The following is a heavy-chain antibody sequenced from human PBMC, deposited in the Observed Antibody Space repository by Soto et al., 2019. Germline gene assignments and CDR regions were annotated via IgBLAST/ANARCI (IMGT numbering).Heavy chain of an antibody. D-gene: IGHD6-6*01. V-gene: IGHV3-23*01. Sequence: GGSLRLSCAASGFTFSSYAMSWVRQAPGKGLEWVSGFSGSGGSTYYADSVKGRFTISRDNSKNTLYLQMNSLRAEDTAVYYCAIAPSSIAARLLWDYWGQGTLVTVSS. J-gene: IGHJ4*02. CDR1: GFTFSSYA. CDR2: FSGSGGST. CDR3: AIAPSSIAARLLWDY.